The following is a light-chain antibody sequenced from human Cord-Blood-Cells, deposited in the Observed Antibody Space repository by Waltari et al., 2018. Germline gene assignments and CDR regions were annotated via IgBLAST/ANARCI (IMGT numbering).Light chain of an antibody. V-gene: IGLV1-40*01. J-gene: IGLJ3*02. CDR2: GNS. CDR1: SPNIGAGYD. Sequence: QSVLTQPPSVSGAPVQRVTISCTVSSPNIGAGYDVHWYQQLPGTAPKLLIYGNSNRPSGVPDRFSGSKSGTSASLAITGLQAEDEADYYCQSYDSSLSGSVFGGGTKLTVL. CDR3: QSYDSSLSGSV.